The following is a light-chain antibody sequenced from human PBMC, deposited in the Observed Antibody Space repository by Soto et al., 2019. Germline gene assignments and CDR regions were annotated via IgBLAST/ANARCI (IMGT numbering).Light chain of an antibody. CDR1: QSISSW. Sequence: DIQMTQSLSTLSAFVGDRVTITCRASQSISSWLAWYQQKPGKAPKLLIYDVSTLESGVPSRFSGSGSGTEFTLTISSLQPDDLATYYCQQYSSDWYTFGQGTKLEIK. J-gene: IGKJ2*01. V-gene: IGKV1-5*01. CDR3: QQYSSDWYT. CDR2: DVS.